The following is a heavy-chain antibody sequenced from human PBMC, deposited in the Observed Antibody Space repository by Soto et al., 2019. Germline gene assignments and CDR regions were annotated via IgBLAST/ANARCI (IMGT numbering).Heavy chain of an antibody. D-gene: IGHD3-9*01. V-gene: IGHV4-34*01. CDR3: ARESHDILTGPPWVWYFDL. Sequence: QVQLQQWGAGPLRPLETLSLTCGVSGGSFSANSWAGIRQPPGKGLEWIGEINDRGSINYNPSLKSRVSISVDTSKNHYSLNLRSVTAADTAVYYCARESHDILTGPPWVWYFDLWGRGTLVTVSS. CDR2: INDRGSI. CDR1: GGSFSANS. J-gene: IGHJ2*01.